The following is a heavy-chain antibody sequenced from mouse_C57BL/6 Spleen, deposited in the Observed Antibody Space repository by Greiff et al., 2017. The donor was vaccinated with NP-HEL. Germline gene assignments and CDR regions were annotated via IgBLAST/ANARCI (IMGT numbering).Heavy chain of an antibody. J-gene: IGHJ2*01. CDR1: GYSITSGYY. V-gene: IGHV3-6*01. CDR2: ISYDGSN. CDR3: ARVYSNYGDGDFDY. Sequence: DVQLQESGPGLVKPSQSLSLTCSVTGYSITSGYYWNWIRQFPGNKLEWMGYISYDGSNNYNPSLKNRISITRDTSKNQFFLKLNSVTTEDTATYYCARVYSNYGDGDFDYWGQGTTLTVSS. D-gene: IGHD2-5*01.